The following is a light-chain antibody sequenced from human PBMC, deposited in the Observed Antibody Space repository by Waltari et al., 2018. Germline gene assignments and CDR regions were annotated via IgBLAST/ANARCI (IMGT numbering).Light chain of an antibody. CDR1: QSVSIY. Sequence: IVLTQSPGTLSLSPGERATLSCRASQSVSIYLAWYQQKPGQAPGLLIYHTSTRATCIPDRFSGSGSGADFSLTIGGLEPEDFAVYYCQHYKNLPVSFGQGTRVEIK. CDR2: HTS. J-gene: IGKJ1*01. CDR3: QHYKNLPVS. V-gene: IGKV3-20*01.